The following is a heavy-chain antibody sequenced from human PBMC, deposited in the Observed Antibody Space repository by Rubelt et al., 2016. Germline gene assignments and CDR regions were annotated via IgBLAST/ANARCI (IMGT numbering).Heavy chain of an antibody. CDR1: GGSISSSSYY. Sequence: QLQLQESGPGLVKPSETLSLTCTVSGGSISSSSYYWGWIRQPPGKGLEWIGSIYYSGSTYYNPSVMVLVTISVDTSKNQFSLELSSETAADTAVYYCARDNVGDGYGSGFFDYRGQGTMVTVSS. V-gene: IGHV4-39*07. CDR2: IYYSGST. D-gene: IGHD5-18*01. J-gene: IGHJ4*02. CDR3: ARDNVGDGYGSGFFDY.